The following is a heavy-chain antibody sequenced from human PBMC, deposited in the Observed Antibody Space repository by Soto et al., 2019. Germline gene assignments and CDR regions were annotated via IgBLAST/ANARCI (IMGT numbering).Heavy chain of an antibody. J-gene: IGHJ5*02. D-gene: IGHD2-2*01. CDR1: GGTFINYA. CDR2: IIPIFETT. Sequence: SVKVSCKASGGTFINYAISWVRQAPGQGLEWMGGIIPIFETTNYAQKFQGRVTITADKSTSTAYLELSSLRSEDTAVYYCARDRGVHGSSCYYPNWFDPWGQGTLVTVSS. V-gene: IGHV1-69*06. CDR3: ARDRGVHGSSCYYPNWFDP.